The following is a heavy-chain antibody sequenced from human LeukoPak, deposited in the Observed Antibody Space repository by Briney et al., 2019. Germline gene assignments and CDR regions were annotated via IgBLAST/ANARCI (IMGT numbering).Heavy chain of an antibody. Sequence: SETLSLTCTVSGGSISPISSSTYYWGWIRQAAGKDLEWIGSLFYGENTHYNRFLKSRATLSVDASNNQFSLKLPSVTAADAAVYFCARQLPTAAADTRGYFDYWGQGTVVTVSS. CDR2: LFYGENT. J-gene: IGHJ4*02. CDR1: GGSISPISSSTYY. V-gene: IGHV4-39*01. CDR3: ARQLPTAAADTRGYFDY. D-gene: IGHD6-25*01.